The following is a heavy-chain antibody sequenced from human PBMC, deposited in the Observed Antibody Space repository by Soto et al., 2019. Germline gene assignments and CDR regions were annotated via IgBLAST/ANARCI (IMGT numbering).Heavy chain of an antibody. V-gene: IGHV1-69*12. CDR1: GGTFRSYV. Sequence: QVQLVQSGAEVKKPGSSVKVSCKASGGTFRSYVTSWVRQAPGQGLEWLGGIIPMYGTTYYAQTFQGRVTISADESTSTAFMELSSLRSEDTHVYYCAWIGTLDWIDDYCGQGTLVTVSS. D-gene: IGHD1-1*01. CDR3: AWIGTLDWIDDY. J-gene: IGHJ4*02. CDR2: IIPMYGTT.